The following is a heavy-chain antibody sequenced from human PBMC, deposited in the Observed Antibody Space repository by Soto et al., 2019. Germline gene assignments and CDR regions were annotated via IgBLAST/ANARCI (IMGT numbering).Heavy chain of an antibody. V-gene: IGHV1-69*13. D-gene: IGHD4-4*01. CDR3: ARDPSTINKLIGVWFDP. Sequence: SVKVSCKASGDTFGRFTINWVRQAPGQGLEWMGGIKPISDITNYAQRFQGRVTFTADASTSTVYLELSSLRSEDTAMYYCARDPSTINKLIGVWFDPWDQGTLVTVSS. J-gene: IGHJ5*02. CDR1: GDTFGRFT. CDR2: IKPISDIT.